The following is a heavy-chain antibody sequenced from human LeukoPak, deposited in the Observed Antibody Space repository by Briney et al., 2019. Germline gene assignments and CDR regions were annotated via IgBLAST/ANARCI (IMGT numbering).Heavy chain of an antibody. Sequence: GGSLRLSCVASGFTLKNCGMSWVRQAPGKGLEWVSSISNTGGSTYHTDSVKGRFTISRDNSKNTVFLQMSSLRAEDTAVYYCTRVEETATTAAIIRKYSYYYYYMDVWGKGNTVTVSS. J-gene: IGHJ6*03. CDR2: ISNTGGST. V-gene: IGHV3-23*01. CDR1: GFTLKNCG. CDR3: TRVEETATTAAIIRKYSYYYYYMDV. D-gene: IGHD4-11*01.